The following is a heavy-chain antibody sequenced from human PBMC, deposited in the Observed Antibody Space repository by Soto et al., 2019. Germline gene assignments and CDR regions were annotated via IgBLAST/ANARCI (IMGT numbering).Heavy chain of an antibody. D-gene: IGHD2-2*01. V-gene: IGHV4-34*01. Sequence: SETLSLTCAVYGGSFSGYYWSWIRQPPGKGLEWIGEINHSGSTNYNPSLKSRVTISVDTSKNQFSLKLSSVTAADTAVYYCARAIVVVPAAYYGMDVWGQGTLVTVSS. J-gene: IGHJ6*02. CDR3: ARAIVVVPAAYYGMDV. CDR2: INHSGST. CDR1: GGSFSGYY.